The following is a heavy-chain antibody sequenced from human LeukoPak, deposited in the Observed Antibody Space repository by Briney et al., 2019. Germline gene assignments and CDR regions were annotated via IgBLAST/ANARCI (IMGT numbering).Heavy chain of an antibody. CDR3: AREGSYGFIYFDY. Sequence: ASVKVSCKASGYTFTSYDINWVRQATGQGLEWMGWMNPNSGNTGYAQKFQGRVTMTTDTSTSTAYMELRSLRSDDTAVYYCAREGSYGFIYFDYWGQGTLVTVSS. CDR1: GYTFTSYD. D-gene: IGHD5-18*01. V-gene: IGHV1-8*02. CDR2: MNPNSGNT. J-gene: IGHJ4*02.